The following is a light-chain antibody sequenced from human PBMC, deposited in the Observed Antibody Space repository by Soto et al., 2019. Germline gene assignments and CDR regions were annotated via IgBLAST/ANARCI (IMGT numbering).Light chain of an antibody. CDR3: LQYSGWPKT. J-gene: IGKJ1*01. Sequence: EIVMTQSPATLSVSPGERATLSCRASQSVNTKLAWYQHIPGQAPRLLIYGATTRATGIPTRFRDSESGTEFAMTNGSLQSQDFAVYCCLQYSGWPKTLGEGNTVEIK. V-gene: IGKV3-15*01. CDR2: GAT. CDR1: QSVNTK.